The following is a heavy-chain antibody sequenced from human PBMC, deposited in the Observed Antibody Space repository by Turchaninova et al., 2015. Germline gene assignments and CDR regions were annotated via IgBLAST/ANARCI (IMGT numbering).Heavy chain of an antibody. Sequence: QLQLQESGPGLVKPSGTLSLTCTVSGGSISSSRYSWGWIRQPPGKGLEWIGRVYYSGSTYHNPALQSRVTLSVATSTNRFSLKVTSMPAADTAVYYCAKGYYNILTGYPKNFEYWGQGTLATVSS. CDR3: AKGYYNILTGYPKNFEY. CDR1: GGSISSSRYS. V-gene: IGHV4-39*07. D-gene: IGHD3-9*01. CDR2: VYYSGST. J-gene: IGHJ4*02.